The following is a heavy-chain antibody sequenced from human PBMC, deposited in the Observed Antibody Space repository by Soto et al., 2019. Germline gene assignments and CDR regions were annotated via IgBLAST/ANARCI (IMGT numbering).Heavy chain of an antibody. V-gene: IGHV3-23*01. J-gene: IGHJ4*02. CDR2: ISGSGGNT. Sequence: GGSLRLSCAASGFTFSNYAMSWVRQAPGKGLEWVSGISGSGGNTYYADSGKGRFTISRDNSKSTLYLQMNSLRVDDTAVYYCAMRNFYDSRPYYHYYFDYWGQGTLVTVSS. CDR1: GFTFSNYA. D-gene: IGHD3-22*01. CDR3: AMRNFYDSRPYYHYYFDY.